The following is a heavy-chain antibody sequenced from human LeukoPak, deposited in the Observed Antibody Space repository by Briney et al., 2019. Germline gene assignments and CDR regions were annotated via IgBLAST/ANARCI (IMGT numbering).Heavy chain of an antibody. V-gene: IGHV3-53*01. CDR3: ASVTMVRGPHFDY. CDR2: MYSGGST. CDR1: GFTVSSKY. D-gene: IGHD3-10*01. Sequence: PGWSLRLSCAASGFTVSSKYMSWVRQAPGKGLEWVSVMYSGGSTYYADSVEGRFTISRDNSKNTVYLQMNSLRAEDTAVYYCASVTMVRGPHFDYWGQGTLVTVSS. J-gene: IGHJ4*02.